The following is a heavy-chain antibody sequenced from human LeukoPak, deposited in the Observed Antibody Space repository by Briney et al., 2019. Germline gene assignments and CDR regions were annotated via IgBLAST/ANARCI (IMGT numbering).Heavy chain of an antibody. Sequence: GGSLRLSCTASGFSVTNSYINWVRQAPGKGLEWVSLVYSGGSTYYADSVKGRFTISRDNSKNMVYLQMNSLRAEDTAMYYCARDPPAVLIDTYGWGQGTLVTVSS. J-gene: IGHJ4*02. CDR2: VYSGGST. D-gene: IGHD2-8*01. CDR1: GFSVTNSY. CDR3: ARDPPAVLIDTYG. V-gene: IGHV3-66*01.